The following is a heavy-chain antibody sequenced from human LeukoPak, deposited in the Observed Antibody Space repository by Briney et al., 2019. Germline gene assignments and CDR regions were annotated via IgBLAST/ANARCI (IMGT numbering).Heavy chain of an antibody. CDR2: IYPGDSDT. CDR3: ARRRVATIFGVVTRGDAFDI. V-gene: IGHV5-51*01. J-gene: IGHJ3*02. Sequence: GESLKISCKGSGYSFTSYWIGWVRQLPGKGLEWMGIIYPGDSDTRYSPSFQGQVTISADKSISTAYLQWGSLKASDTAMYYCARRRVATIFGVVTRGDAFDIWGQGTMVTVSS. CDR1: GYSFTSYW. D-gene: IGHD3-3*01.